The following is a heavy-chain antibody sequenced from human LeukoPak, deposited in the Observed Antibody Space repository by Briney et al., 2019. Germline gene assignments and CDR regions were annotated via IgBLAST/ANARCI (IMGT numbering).Heavy chain of an antibody. D-gene: IGHD3-10*01. CDR2: ISGSGGST. J-gene: IGHJ4*02. CDR3: AKRRGLLWFGELAHFDY. V-gene: IGHV3-23*01. CDR1: GFTFSSYA. Sequence: GGSLRLSCAASGFTFSSYAMSWVRQAPGKGLEWVSAISGSGGSTYYADSVKGRFTISRDDSKNTLYLQMNSLRAEDTAVYYCAKRRGLLWFGELAHFDYWGQGTLVTVSS.